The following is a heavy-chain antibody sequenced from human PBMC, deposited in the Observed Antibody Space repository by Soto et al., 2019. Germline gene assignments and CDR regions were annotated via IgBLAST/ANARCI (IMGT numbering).Heavy chain of an antibody. J-gene: IGHJ4*02. CDR1: GGSFSGYY. D-gene: IGHD3-10*01. V-gene: IGHV4-34*01. CDR2: INHSGST. CDR3: ARGLLVGHRTRITMVRGALSAGFDY. Sequence: QVQLQQWGAGLLKPSETLSLTCAVYGGSFSGYYWSWIRQPPGKGLEWIGEINHSGSTNYNPSLKGRVTISVDTSKNQFSLKLSSVTAPDTAVYYCARGLLVGHRTRITMVRGALSAGFDYWGQGTLVTVSS.